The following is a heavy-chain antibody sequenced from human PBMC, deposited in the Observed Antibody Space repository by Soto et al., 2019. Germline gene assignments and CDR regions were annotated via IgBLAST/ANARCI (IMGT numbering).Heavy chain of an antibody. J-gene: IGHJ6*02. V-gene: IGHV3-30*18. Sequence: WGSLRLSGAASGFTFSSYGMHWVRQAPGKGLEWVAVISYDGSNKYYADSVKGRFTISRDNSKNTLYLQMNSRRAEATAAYYCAKDHRYSYGSGVGYYGMDVWGQGTTVTVSS. CDR3: AKDHRYSYGSGVGYYGMDV. CDR2: ISYDGSNK. CDR1: GFTFSSYG. D-gene: IGHD5-18*01.